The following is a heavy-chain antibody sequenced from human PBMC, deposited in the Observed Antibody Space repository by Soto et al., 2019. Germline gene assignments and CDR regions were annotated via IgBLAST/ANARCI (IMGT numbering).Heavy chain of an antibody. Sequence: SETLSLTCTVSGGSISSYYWSWIRQPPGKGLEWIGYIYYSGSTYYNPSLKSRVTISVDTSKNQFSLKLSSVTAADTAVYYCARDLSYDSSGYYHRGYFDYWGQGTLVTVSS. CDR2: IYYSGST. D-gene: IGHD3-22*01. V-gene: IGHV4-59*12. CDR3: ARDLSYDSSGYYHRGYFDY. CDR1: GGSISSYY. J-gene: IGHJ4*02.